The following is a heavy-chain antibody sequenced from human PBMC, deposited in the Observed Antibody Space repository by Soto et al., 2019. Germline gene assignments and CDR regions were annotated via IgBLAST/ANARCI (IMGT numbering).Heavy chain of an antibody. J-gene: IGHJ5*02. CDR2: IYWDDDK. D-gene: IGHD3-16*01. CDR1: GFSLTTRGVG. CDR3: AHIPNYYQYDWFDP. Sequence: QITLKESGPALGKPTQTLTLTCTFSGFSLTTRGVGVGWIRQPPGKALECLARIYWDDDKRYSPSLQSRLSITKDTSKNQVVLTMPNVDPVDTATYYCAHIPNYYQYDWFDPWGQGTLVSVSS. V-gene: IGHV2-5*02.